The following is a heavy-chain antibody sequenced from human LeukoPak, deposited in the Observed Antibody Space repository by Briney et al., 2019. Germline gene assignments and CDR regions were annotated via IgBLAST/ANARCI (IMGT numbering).Heavy chain of an antibody. Sequence: ASVKVSCKASGYTFTGYYMHWVRQAPGQGLEWMGWINPKSGGAKYAQNFQGRVTMTRDTSITTAYMELSSLRSDDTAVYYCARDNSVEDTAWWFDPWGQGTLVTVSS. J-gene: IGHJ5*02. CDR3: ARDNSVEDTAWWFDP. CDR1: GYTFTGYY. CDR2: INPKSGGA. V-gene: IGHV1-2*02. D-gene: IGHD4-23*01.